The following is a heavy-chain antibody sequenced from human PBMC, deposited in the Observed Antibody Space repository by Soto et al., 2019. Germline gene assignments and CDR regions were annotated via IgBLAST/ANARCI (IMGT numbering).Heavy chain of an antibody. CDR2: FSAGGRA. Sequence: EVQLLASGGGWVQRGGPLRLSLKAPGFPFANMALAWSARLPGKGLKWVATFSAGGRAYYADSVKGRFTIAKDISKNTMHLQASSLRADDTAVYYCAKESMPEHYGDTLFDYWGQGTRVTVSS. V-gene: IGHV3-23*01. CDR3: AKESMPEHYGDTLFDY. D-gene: IGHD4-17*01. J-gene: IGHJ4*02. CDR1: GFPFANMA.